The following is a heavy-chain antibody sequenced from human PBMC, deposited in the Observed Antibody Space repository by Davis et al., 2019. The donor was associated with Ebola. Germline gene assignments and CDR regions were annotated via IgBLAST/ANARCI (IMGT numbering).Heavy chain of an antibody. D-gene: IGHD1-20*01. CDR2: ISAYNGNT. J-gene: IGHJ4*02. Sequence: ASVKVSCKASGYTFTSYAMHWVRQAPGQRLEWMGWISAYNGNTNYAQKLQGRVTMTTDTSTSTAYMELRSLRSDDTAVYYCATAHRYNWKFTYWGQGTLVTVSS. CDR1: GYTFTSYA. V-gene: IGHV1-18*01. CDR3: ATAHRYNWKFTY.